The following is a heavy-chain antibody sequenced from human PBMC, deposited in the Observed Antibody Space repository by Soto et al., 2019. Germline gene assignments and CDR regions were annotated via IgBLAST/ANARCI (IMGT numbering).Heavy chain of an antibody. J-gene: IGHJ4*02. V-gene: IGHV3-21*04. CDR2: ITSNSDHI. CDR1: GFMFSAYT. Sequence: PGGSLRLSCAASGFMFSAYTMSWVRQAPGKGLEWLSSITSNSDHIDYADSVRGRFTVSRDNARKSLYLQMDSLGDEDTGVYYCASPYYYNHWGPGTLVTVSS. CDR3: ASPYYYNH.